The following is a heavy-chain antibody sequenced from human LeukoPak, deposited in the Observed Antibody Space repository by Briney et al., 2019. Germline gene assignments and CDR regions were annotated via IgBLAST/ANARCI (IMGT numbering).Heavy chain of an antibody. J-gene: IGHJ5*02. Sequence: GGSLRLSCAASGFTISSYAMSWLRQAPGKGPGRVAGISANGASGGSIHYADSVKGRFTVSRDDSKNTLYLQMNSLRAEDTAVYSCAKTPRDGYGQFNWFDPWGQGTLVTVSS. CDR1: GFTISSYA. CDR3: AKTPRDGYGQFNWFDP. CDR2: ISANGASGGSI. V-gene: IGHV3-23*01. D-gene: IGHD1-1*01.